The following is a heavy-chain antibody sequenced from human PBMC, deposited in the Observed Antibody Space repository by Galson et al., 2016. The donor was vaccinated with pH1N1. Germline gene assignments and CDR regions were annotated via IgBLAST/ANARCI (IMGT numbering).Heavy chain of an antibody. CDR2: ISSSGSHT. D-gene: IGHD2-21*02. CDR1: GFTFSDYY. V-gene: IGHV3-11*05. CDR3: ARDPSLSYCRGDCSPS. Sequence: LRLSCAASGFTFSDYYMSWVRQAPGKGLEWVSYISSSGSHTDYADSVRGRFTISRDNAKNSLYLQMNSLRVEDTAVYYCARDPSLSYCRGDCSPSWGQGTLFTVSA. J-gene: IGHJ5*02.